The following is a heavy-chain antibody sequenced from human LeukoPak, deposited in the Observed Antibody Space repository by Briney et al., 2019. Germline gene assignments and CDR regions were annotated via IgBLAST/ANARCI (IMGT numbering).Heavy chain of an antibody. CDR3: AKAIVPAATIELFDF. Sequence: GGSLRRSCAASGFTFSSYAMSWVRQAPGKGLEWVSTISGSGGSTYYADSVKGRFTISRDNSKNTLYLQMNSLRAEDTAVYYCAKAIVPAATIELFDFWGQGALVTVSS. CDR1: GFTFSSYA. V-gene: IGHV3-23*01. D-gene: IGHD2-2*01. CDR2: ISGSGGST. J-gene: IGHJ4*02.